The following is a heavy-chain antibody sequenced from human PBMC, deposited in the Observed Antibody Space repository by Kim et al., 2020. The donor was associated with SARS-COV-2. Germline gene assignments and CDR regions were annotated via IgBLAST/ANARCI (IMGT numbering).Heavy chain of an antibody. CDR3: ARVQELYCSSTSCYNFDY. V-gene: IGHV1-69*01. Sequence: QGRVTITADESTSTAYMELSSLRSEDTAVYYCARVQELYCSSTSCYNFDYWGQGTLVTVSS. J-gene: IGHJ4*02. D-gene: IGHD2-2*02.